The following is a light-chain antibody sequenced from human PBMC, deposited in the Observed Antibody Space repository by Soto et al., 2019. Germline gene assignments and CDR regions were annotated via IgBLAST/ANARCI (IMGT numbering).Light chain of an antibody. Sequence: QSVLTQPASVSGSLGQSITISCTGTSSDVGGYNYVSWYQQHPGKAPKLMIYEVSNRPSGVSNRFSGSKSGNTASLTISGLQAEDEADYYCSSYTSSSTSAYVFGTGTKLTVL. CDR2: EVS. J-gene: IGLJ1*01. V-gene: IGLV2-14*01. CDR3: SSYTSSSTSAYV. CDR1: SSDVGGYNY.